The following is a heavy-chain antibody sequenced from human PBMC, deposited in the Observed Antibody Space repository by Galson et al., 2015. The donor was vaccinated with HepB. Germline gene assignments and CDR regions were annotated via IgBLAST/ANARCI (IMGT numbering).Heavy chain of an antibody. D-gene: IGHD2-2*01. V-gene: IGHV3-53*01. J-gene: IGHJ4*02. CDR3: ATYQLIRYYFDY. CDR1: GFTVSSNC. Sequence: LRLSCAASGFTVSSNCMSWVRQAPGKGLEWVSVIYTGGSAYYADSVKGRFTISRDNSKNTLHLQMNSLRAEDTAVYYCATYQLIRYYFDYWGQGTLVTVSS. CDR2: IYTGGSA.